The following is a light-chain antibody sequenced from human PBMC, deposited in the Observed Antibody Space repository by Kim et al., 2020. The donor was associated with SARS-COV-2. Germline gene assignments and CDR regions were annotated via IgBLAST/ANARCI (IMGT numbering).Light chain of an antibody. J-gene: IGKJ1*01. V-gene: IGKV1-27*01. CDR3: QKYNAAPWT. Sequence: SASVGDRVTTTCRASQDISNYVVWYQQKPGKVPKVLIYAASALHSGVPSRFSGGGFGTDFTLTISSLQPEDVATYYCQKYNAAPWTFGQGTKLEI. CDR1: QDISNY. CDR2: AAS.